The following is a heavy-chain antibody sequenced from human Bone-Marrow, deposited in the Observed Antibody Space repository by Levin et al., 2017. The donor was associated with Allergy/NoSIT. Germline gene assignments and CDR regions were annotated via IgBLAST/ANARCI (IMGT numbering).Heavy chain of an antibody. V-gene: IGHV3-21*06. D-gene: IGHD3-16*01. CDR1: GLSFSNYD. J-gene: IGHJ6*02. CDR3: ASWAMFYYDGSDFDYFDYGMDV. CDR2: ISGGSSRI. Sequence: GESLKISCAASGLSFSNYDMNWVRQAPGKGLEWVSSISGGSSRIYYADSVKGRFTISRDNAKNSLYLQMNSLRVEDTAVYYCASWAMFYYDGSDFDYFDYGMDVCGQGTTVTVSS.